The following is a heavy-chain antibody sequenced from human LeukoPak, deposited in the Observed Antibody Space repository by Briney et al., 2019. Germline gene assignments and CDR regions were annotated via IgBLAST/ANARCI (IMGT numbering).Heavy chain of an antibody. CDR2: ISAYNGNT. V-gene: IGHV1-18*01. J-gene: IGHJ4*02. CDR1: GYTFTNYG. D-gene: IGHD3-22*01. Sequence: ASVKVSCKASGYTFTNYGISWVRRAPGQGLEYMGWISAYNGNTNYAQNLQGRVTMTTETSTSTAYMELRSLRSDDTAAYYCARHYYDSSAYPFGYWGQGTLVTVSS. CDR3: ARHYYDSSAYPFGY.